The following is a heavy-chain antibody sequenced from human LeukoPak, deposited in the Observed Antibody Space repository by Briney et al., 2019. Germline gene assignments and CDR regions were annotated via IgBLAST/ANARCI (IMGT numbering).Heavy chain of an antibody. CDR2: IYSGGST. CDR3: NAYDILTGRAFDY. J-gene: IGHJ4*02. CDR1: GFTVSSNY. Sequence: GGSLRLSCAASGFTVSSNYMSWVRQAPGKGLEWVSVIYSGGSTYYEDSVKGRFTISRDNSKNTLYLQMNSLRAEDTAVYYCNAYDILTGRAFDYWGQGTLVTVSS. D-gene: IGHD3-9*01. V-gene: IGHV3-53*01.